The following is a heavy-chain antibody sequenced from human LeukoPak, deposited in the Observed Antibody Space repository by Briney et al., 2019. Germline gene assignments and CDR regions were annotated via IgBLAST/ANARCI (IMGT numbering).Heavy chain of an antibody. Sequence: PSETLSLTCSVSGGSISGYYWSWIRQPAGKGLEGIGRIYNSGTTNYNPSLTSRVTILVDTSKNLFSLKLPSVTAADTAVYFCARGPPYAPGVLDVWGKGTTVTISS. V-gene: IGHV4-4*07. CDR3: ARGPPYAPGVLDV. CDR1: GGSISGYY. CDR2: IYNSGTT. D-gene: IGHD7-27*01. J-gene: IGHJ6*04.